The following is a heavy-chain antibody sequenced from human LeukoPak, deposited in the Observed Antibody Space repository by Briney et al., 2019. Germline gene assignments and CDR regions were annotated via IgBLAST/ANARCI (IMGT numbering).Heavy chain of an antibody. CDR1: GFTFSNYW. Sequence: GGSLRLSCAASGFTFSNYWVHWVRQAPGKGLEWVSGISGRGGGTNYADSVKGRFTVPRDNSMNTLYLQMNSLRAEDTAVYYCVKGSIFGVPNNWFDPWGQGTLVTVSS. V-gene: IGHV3-23*01. CDR3: VKGSIFGVPNNWFDP. CDR2: ISGRGGGT. D-gene: IGHD3-3*01. J-gene: IGHJ5*02.